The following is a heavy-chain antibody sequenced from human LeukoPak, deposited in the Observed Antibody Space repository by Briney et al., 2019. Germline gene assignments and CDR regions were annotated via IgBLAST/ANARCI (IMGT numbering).Heavy chain of an antibody. V-gene: IGHV3-11*04. D-gene: IGHD3-22*01. J-gene: IGHJ4*02. Sequence: PGGSLRLSCAASGFSFSDYYMSWIRQAPGKGLEWLSYISKNGKTIYYADSVKGRFTISRDNAKKSLYLQMSSLRADDTAVYYCARDRSEDDSSGSIHRDFDYWGQGTLLIVSS. CDR1: GFSFSDYY. CDR3: ARDRSEDDSSGSIHRDFDY. CDR2: ISKNGKTI.